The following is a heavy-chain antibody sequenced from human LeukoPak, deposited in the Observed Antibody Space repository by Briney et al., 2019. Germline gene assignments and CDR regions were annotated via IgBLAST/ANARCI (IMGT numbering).Heavy chain of an antibody. V-gene: IGHV3-30*18. CDR3: AKDPVYSSSWPNWFDP. CDR1: GFTFSSYA. Sequence: GGSLRLSCAASGFTFSSYAMHWVRQAPGKGLEWVAVISYDGSNKYYADSVKGRFTISRDNSKNTLYLQMNSLRAEDTAVYYCAKDPVYSSSWPNWFDPWGQGTLVTVSS. D-gene: IGHD6-13*01. J-gene: IGHJ5*02. CDR2: ISYDGSNK.